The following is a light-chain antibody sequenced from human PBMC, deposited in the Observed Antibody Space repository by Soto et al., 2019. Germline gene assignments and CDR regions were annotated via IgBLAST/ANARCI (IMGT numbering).Light chain of an antibody. J-gene: IGLJ1*01. CDR2: GNS. V-gene: IGLV1-40*01. Sequence: QSVLTQPPSVSGAPGQRVTISCTGSSSNIGATYDVQWYQQLPGTAPKLLIYGNSNRPSGVPDRFSGSKSGTSASLAITGLQADDEADYYCQSYDSSLSAHYVFGIGTKVTVL. CDR1: SSNIGATYD. CDR3: QSYDSSLSAHYV.